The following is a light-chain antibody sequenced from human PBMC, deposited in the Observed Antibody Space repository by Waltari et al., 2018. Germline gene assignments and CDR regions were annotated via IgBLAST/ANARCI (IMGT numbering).Light chain of an antibody. Sequence: EIVLTQSPATLSLSPGERATLSCRTSQSVSSYLAWYQQKPGQAPRLLIYDASNRATGIPARFSGSVSGTDFTRTISSLEPEDFAVYYCQQRSNWPPLTFGGGTKVEIK. CDR2: DAS. CDR1: QSVSSY. CDR3: QQRSNWPPLT. V-gene: IGKV3-11*01. J-gene: IGKJ4*01.